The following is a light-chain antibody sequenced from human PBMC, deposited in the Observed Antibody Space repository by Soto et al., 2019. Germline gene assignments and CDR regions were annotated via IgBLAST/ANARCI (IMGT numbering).Light chain of an antibody. J-gene: IGLJ2*01. Sequence: QSVLTQPASVSGSPGQSITISCTGTSSDVGGYNYVSWYQHRPGKAPKLIISDVTNRPSGVSNRFSGSKSGNTASLTISGLQAEDENDYYCSSYTSSNTVVFGGGTKVTVL. CDR3: SSYTSSNTVV. CDR1: SSDVGGYNY. V-gene: IGLV2-14*03. CDR2: DVT.